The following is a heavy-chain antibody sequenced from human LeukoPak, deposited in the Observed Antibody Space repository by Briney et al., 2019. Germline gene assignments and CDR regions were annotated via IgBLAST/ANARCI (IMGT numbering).Heavy chain of an antibody. V-gene: IGHV1-18*01. CDR2: ISAYNGNT. J-gene: IGHJ6*02. CDR3: ARDREGIAAAGKSRVLGMDV. D-gene: IGHD6-13*01. Sequence: ASVKVSCKASGYTFTSYGISWVRQAPGQGLEWMGWISAYNGNTNYAQKLQGRVTMTTDTSTSTAYMELRSLRSDDTAVYYCARDREGIAAAGKSRVLGMDVWGQGTTVTVSS. CDR1: GYTFTSYG.